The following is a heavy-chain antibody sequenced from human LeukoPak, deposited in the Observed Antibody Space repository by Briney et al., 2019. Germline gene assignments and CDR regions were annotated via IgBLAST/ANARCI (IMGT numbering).Heavy chain of an antibody. Sequence: SETLSLTCSVSGGSISSFYWSWIRQPPGKGLEWIAYVYYSGNVNYNPSLKSRVTILADASKNQLSLRLNSVTAADTAVYYCARLGLSSVTMIMDWGQGTLVTVSS. D-gene: IGHD3-22*01. CDR1: GGSISSFY. V-gene: IGHV4-59*08. CDR2: VYYSGNV. J-gene: IGHJ4*02. CDR3: ARLGLSSVTMIMD.